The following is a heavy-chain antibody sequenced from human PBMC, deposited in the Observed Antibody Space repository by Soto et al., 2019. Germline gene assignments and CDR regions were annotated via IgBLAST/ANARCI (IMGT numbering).Heavy chain of an antibody. Sequence: KASETLSLTCSVSGGSISSFTYYWGWIRQPPGKGLEWIGTVYYNENTYYNPSLKSRVTVTVDTAKNQFSLSLRSVTAADTAMDFGARRERYYGSPGWFDPWGPGTLVTVSS. CDR3: ARRERYYGSPGWFDP. CDR1: GGSISSFTYY. J-gene: IGHJ5*02. V-gene: IGHV4-39*01. CDR2: VYYNENT. D-gene: IGHD3-10*01.